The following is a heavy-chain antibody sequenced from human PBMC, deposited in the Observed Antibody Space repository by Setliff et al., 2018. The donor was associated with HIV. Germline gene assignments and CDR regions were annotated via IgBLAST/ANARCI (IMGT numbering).Heavy chain of an antibody. CDR1: GYTFLNYD. Sequence: ASVKVSCKASGYTFLNYDINWLRQVPGQGLEWMGRLTPHSGDTISADRFQGRLVVTTNTSTTTAFMELSSLRSDDTALYFCARGWGLWFGQLSILPLDPWGQGTLVTVSS. D-gene: IGHD3-10*01. CDR2: LTPHSGDT. J-gene: IGHJ5*02. V-gene: IGHV1-8*01. CDR3: ARGWGLWFGQLSILPLDP.